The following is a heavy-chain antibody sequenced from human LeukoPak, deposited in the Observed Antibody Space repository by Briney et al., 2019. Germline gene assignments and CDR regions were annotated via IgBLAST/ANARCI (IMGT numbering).Heavy chain of an antibody. CDR1: GGSISSYY. J-gene: IGHJ4*02. Sequence: SETLSLTCTVSGGSISSYYWSWIRQPPGKGLEWIGYIYYSGSTNYNPSLKSRVTISVDTSKNQFSLRLTSVTAADTAVYYCARWDGYNYQLDYWGQGTLVTVSS. D-gene: IGHD5-24*01. V-gene: IGHV4-59*01. CDR3: ARWDGYNYQLDY. CDR2: IYYSGST.